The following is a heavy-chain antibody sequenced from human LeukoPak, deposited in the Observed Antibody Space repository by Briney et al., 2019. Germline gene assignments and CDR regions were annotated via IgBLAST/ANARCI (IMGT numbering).Heavy chain of an antibody. J-gene: IGHJ3*02. CDR1: GGSFSGYY. CDR3: ARGRGRMVPPLRAFDI. Sequence: SETLSLTCAVYGGSFSGYYWSWIRQPPGKGLEWIGEINHSGSTNYNPYLKSRVNISVDTSKNQFSLKLSSVTAADTAVYYCARGRGRMVPPLRAFDIWGQGTMVTVSS. D-gene: IGHD2-2*01. CDR2: INHSGST. V-gene: IGHV4-34*01.